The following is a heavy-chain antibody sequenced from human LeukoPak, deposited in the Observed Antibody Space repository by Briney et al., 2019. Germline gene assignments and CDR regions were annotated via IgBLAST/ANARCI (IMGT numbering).Heavy chain of an antibody. CDR3: AHRYSSGYYGRFDP. V-gene: IGHV2-5*02. Sequence: KVSGPTLVNPTQTLTLTCTFSGFSLSTSGVGVGWIRQPPGKALEWLGIIYWDDDKRYSPSLEARLTITKDTSKNQVVLTMTNMDPVDTTTYYCAHRYSSGYYGRFDPWGQGTLVTVSS. D-gene: IGHD3-10*01. CDR1: GFSLSTSGVG. CDR2: IYWDDDK. J-gene: IGHJ5*02.